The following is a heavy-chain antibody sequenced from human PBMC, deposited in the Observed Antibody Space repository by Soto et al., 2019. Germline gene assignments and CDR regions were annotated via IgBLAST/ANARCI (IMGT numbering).Heavy chain of an antibody. CDR2: IYYSGST. CDR3: ARCQDSFDDSPLQP. V-gene: IGHV4-59*01. CDR1: GGSISSYY. Sequence: PSETLSLTCTGSGGSISSYYWSWIRQPPGKGLEWIGYIYYSGSTNYNPSLKSRVTISVDTSKNQFSLKLSSVTAADTAVYYCARCQDSFDDSPLQPWSQGTLVTVSS. J-gene: IGHJ5*02. D-gene: IGHD2-15*01.